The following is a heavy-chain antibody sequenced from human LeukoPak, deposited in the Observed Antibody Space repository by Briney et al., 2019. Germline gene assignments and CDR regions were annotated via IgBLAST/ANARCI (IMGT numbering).Heavy chain of an antibody. D-gene: IGHD3-10*01. CDR2: IYPGDPDT. V-gene: IGHV5-51*01. J-gene: IGHJ5*02. CDR1: GYSFTSYW. Sequence: GESLKISCKGSGYSFTSYWIGWVRQMPGKGLEWMGIIYPGDPDTRYSPSFQGQVTISADKSISTAYLQWSSLKASDTAMYYCARPKYGSGSSNWFDPWGQGTLVTVSS. CDR3: ARPKYGSGSSNWFDP.